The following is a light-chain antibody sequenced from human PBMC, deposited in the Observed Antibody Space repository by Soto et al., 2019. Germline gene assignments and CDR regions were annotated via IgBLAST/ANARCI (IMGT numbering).Light chain of an antibody. V-gene: IGKV3-11*01. CDR1: QSVSTS. J-gene: IGKJ1*01. CDR2: DAS. Sequence: IVLTQSPATLSLSPGERAAISCRASQSVSTSLAWYQHKPGQAPRLFIYDASKRAPGIPARFSGSGSGTDFTLTISSLEPEDFAVYYCQVRDVWPSFGQGTKVDIK. CDR3: QVRDVWPS.